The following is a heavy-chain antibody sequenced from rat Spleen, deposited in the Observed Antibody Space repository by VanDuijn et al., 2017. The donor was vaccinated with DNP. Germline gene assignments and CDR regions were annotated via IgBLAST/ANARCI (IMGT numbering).Heavy chain of an antibody. CDR1: GFSLTNYG. D-gene: IGHD1-2*01. J-gene: IGHJ3*01. CDR2: ISSGGST. V-gene: IGHV2S12*01. CDR3: AGSPENSYIYLPWAY. Sequence: QVQLKESGPGLVQPSQTLSLTCTVSGFSLTNYGVSWVRQPPGKGLEWIAAISSGGSTYYNSVFKFRLSFSKDTSKSQVFLKMNSLQAEDTATYYCAGSPENSYIYLPWAYWGQGTLVTVSS.